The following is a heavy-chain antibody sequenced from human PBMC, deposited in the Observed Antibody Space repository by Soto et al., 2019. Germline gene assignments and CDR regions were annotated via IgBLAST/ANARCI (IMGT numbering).Heavy chain of an antibody. Sequence: QVQLVQSGAEVNKPGSSVKVSCKSYGGIFSRYALSWVRQAPGQWPEWMGGIVPIFGTPNYAQRFQGRVTITADESTSTAYMELSSLRSEDTAVYYCARGAYYDTGGYYFFFWGQGTLVTVSS. CDR3: ARGAYYDTGGYYFFF. V-gene: IGHV1-69*01. CDR2: IVPIFGTP. CDR1: GGIFSRYA. J-gene: IGHJ4*02. D-gene: IGHD3-22*01.